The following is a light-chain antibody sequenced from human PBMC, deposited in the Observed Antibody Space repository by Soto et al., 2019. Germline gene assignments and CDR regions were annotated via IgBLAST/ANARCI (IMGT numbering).Light chain of an antibody. J-gene: IGKJ1*01. CDR1: QSITEK. CDR3: QQYGGSPRT. V-gene: IGKV3-20*01. Sequence: IVMTQSPDTLALSPGERSTLSWRASQSITEKVVWYQQKSGQAPRLLIYGASSRATGIPDRFSGSGSGPDFTLTISRLEPEDFAVYYCQQYGGSPRTFGQGTKVDIK. CDR2: GAS.